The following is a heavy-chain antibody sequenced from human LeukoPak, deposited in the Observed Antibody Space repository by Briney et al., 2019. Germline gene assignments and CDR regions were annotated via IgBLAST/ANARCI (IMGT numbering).Heavy chain of an antibody. CDR3: ARVRQYCTNGVCFYTRFDY. Sequence: SETLSLTCTVSGGSINSYFWTWIRQPAGKGLEWIGRIYTNGNTNDNPSLKSRITMSVDTSKNQFSLKLSSVTAADTAVYYCARVRQYCTNGVCFYTRFDYWGQGTLVTVSS. J-gene: IGHJ4*02. D-gene: IGHD2-8*01. CDR1: GGSINSYF. V-gene: IGHV4-4*07. CDR2: IYTNGNT.